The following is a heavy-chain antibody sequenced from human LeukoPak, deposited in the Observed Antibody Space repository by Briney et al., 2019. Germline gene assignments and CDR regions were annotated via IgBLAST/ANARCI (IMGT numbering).Heavy chain of an antibody. Sequence: GGSLRLSCVGSGFIFSSYDIGWVRQAPGKGLEWVSSISRAGDRTYYEDSVKGRFTISRDNSRNTMYLQMNSLRAEDTALYYCAKNPYSSSWYYFDYWGQGTLVTVSS. V-gene: IGHV3-23*01. J-gene: IGHJ4*02. CDR1: GFIFSSYD. CDR3: AKNPYSSSWYYFDY. CDR2: ISRAGDRT. D-gene: IGHD6-13*01.